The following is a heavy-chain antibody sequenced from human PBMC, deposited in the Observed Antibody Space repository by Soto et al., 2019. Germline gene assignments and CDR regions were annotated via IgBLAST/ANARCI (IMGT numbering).Heavy chain of an antibody. CDR1: GYTFTIYA. D-gene: IGHD5-12*01. CDR3: ARALGYSGYAGMDV. CDR2: ISPDDGNT. Sequence: QVQLVQSGGEVKKPGASVKVSCKASGYTFTIYAINWVRQAPGQGREWMGWISPDDGNTNYAQKLQGRVTMTTDTSTSTAYMELRSLRSDDTAVYYCARALGYSGYAGMDVWGQGTTVTVSS. V-gene: IGHV1-18*01. J-gene: IGHJ6*02.